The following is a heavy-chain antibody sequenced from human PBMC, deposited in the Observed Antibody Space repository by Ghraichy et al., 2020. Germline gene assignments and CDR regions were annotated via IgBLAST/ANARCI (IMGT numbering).Heavy chain of an antibody. CDR1: GGSFSGYY. J-gene: IGHJ5*02. CDR3: ARTGIRRITMVRGARNNWFDP. D-gene: IGHD3-10*01. CDR2: INHSGST. V-gene: IGHV4-34*01. Sequence: SETLSLTCAVYGGSFSGYYWSWIRQPPGKGLEWIGEINHSGSTNYNPSLMSRVTISVDTSKNQFSLKLSSVTAADTAVYYCARTGIRRITMVRGARNNWFDPWGQGTLVTVSS.